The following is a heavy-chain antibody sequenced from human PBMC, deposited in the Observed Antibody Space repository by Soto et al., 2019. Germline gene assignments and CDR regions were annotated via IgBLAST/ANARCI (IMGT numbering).Heavy chain of an antibody. J-gene: IGHJ4*02. D-gene: IGHD2-15*01. CDR2: ISAHNGNT. V-gene: IGHV1-18*01. CDR1: GYTFTSYG. CDR3: ARAFTPTDY. Sequence: QVQLVQSGVEEKKPGASVKVSFNASGYTFTSYGISWVRQAPGQGLEWMGWISAHNGNTIDAQKLQGRVTMTTDTSTSTDYMALRSLRSDDTAVYYCARAFTPTDYWGQGTLVTVSS.